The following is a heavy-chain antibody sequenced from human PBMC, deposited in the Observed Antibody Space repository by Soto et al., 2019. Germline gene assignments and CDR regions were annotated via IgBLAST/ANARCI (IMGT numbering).Heavy chain of an antibody. D-gene: IGHD3-16*01. CDR1: GFTFSSYS. V-gene: IGHV3-21*01. CDR3: ARXICVGLCLPYYYYGMDV. J-gene: IGHJ6*02. CDR2: ISSSSSYI. Sequence: PGGSLRLSCAASGFTFSSYSMNWVRQAPGKGLEWVSSISSSSSYIYYADSVKGRFTISRDNAKNSLYLQMNSLRAEDTAVYYCARXICVGLCLPYYYYGMDVWGQGATVTVSS.